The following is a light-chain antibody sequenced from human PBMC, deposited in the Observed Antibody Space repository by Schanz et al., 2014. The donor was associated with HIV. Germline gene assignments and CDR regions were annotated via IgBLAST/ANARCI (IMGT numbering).Light chain of an antibody. CDR2: WAS. Sequence: DIVMTQSPDSLAVSLGERATINCKSSQSVLYSSNNNNYLAWYRQKPGQPPRLLFYWASTRESGVPDRFSGSGSGTDFTLNINSLQPDDVAVYYCQQYYSVPWTFGQGTKVEV. CDR3: QQYYSVPWT. J-gene: IGKJ1*01. V-gene: IGKV4-1*01. CDR1: QSVLYSSNNNNY.